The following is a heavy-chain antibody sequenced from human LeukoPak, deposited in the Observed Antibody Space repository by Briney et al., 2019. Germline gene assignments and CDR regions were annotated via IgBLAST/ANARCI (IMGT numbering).Heavy chain of an antibody. J-gene: IGHJ4*02. CDR3: ASGYCTNGVCYPFDY. CDR2: VTSSSTYI. D-gene: IGHD2-8*01. V-gene: IGHV3-21*04. Sequence: PGGSLRLSCAASGFTFSSYTMNWVRQAPGKGLEWVSSVTSSSTYIYYAESVKGRFAISRDNAKNSLYLQTDSLRPEDTAVYYCASGYCTNGVCYPFDYWGQGTLVTVSS. CDR1: GFTFSSYT.